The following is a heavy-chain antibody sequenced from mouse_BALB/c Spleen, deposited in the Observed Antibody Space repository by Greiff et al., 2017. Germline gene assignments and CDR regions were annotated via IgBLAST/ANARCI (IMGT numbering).Heavy chain of an antibody. V-gene: IGHV5-12-1*01. J-gene: IGHJ2*01. CDR2: ISSGGGST. Sequence: EVKVVESGGGLVKPGGSLKLSCAASGFAFSSYDMSWVRQTPEKRLEWVAYISSGGGSTYYPDTVKGRFTISRDNAKNTLYLQMSSLKSEDTAMYYCARRVSGDYFDYWGQGTTLTVSS. CDR3: ARRVSGDYFDY. CDR1: GFAFSSYD.